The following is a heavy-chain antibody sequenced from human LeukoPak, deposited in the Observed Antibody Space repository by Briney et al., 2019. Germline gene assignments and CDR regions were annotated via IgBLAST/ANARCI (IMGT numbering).Heavy chain of an antibody. V-gene: IGHV3-30*04. D-gene: IGHD4-17*01. CDR1: GFTFSSYA. J-gene: IGHJ6*02. CDR2: ISYDGSNK. CDR3: ARTTTVTPWTYYYYGMDV. Sequence: GGSLRLSCAASGFTFSSYAMHWVRQAPGKGLEWVAVISYDGSNKYYADSVKGRFTISRDNSKNTLYLQMNSLRAEDTAVYYCARTTTVTPWTYYYYGMDVWGQGTTVTVSS.